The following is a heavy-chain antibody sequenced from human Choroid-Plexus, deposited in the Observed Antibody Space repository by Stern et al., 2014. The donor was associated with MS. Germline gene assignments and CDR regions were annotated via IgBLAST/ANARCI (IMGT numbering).Heavy chain of an antibody. V-gene: IGHV3-30*18. CDR1: GFTFGSCA. CDR3: AKDRQYLTYFFDH. D-gene: IGHD2/OR15-2a*01. J-gene: IGHJ5*02. Sequence: QDQLVQSGGGVVQPGRPLRLSCVASGFTFGSCAMHWVRPAPGKGLEWAAGVAYDGSNKYYADSVKGRFTISRDNSQNTLYMQMSSLRPEDTAVYYCAKDRQYLTYFFDHWGQGSLVTVSS. CDR2: VAYDGSNK.